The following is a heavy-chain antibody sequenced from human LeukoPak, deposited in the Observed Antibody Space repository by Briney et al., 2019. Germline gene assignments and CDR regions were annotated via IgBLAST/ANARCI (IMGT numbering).Heavy chain of an antibody. D-gene: IGHD2-15*01. CDR1: GYTLTELS. J-gene: IGHJ4*02. CDR3: ATPQEGYCSGGSCFFQFDY. Sequence: GASVKVSCKVSGYTLTELSMHWVRQAPGKGLEWMGGFDPEDGETIYAQRFQGRVTMTEDTSTDTAYMELSSLRSEDTAVYYCATPQEGYCSGGSCFFQFDYWGQGTLVTVSS. CDR2: FDPEDGET. V-gene: IGHV1-24*01.